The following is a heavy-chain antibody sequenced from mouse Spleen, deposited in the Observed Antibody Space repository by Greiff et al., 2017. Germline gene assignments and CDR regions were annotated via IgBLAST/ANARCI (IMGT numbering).Heavy chain of an antibody. CDR1: GYAFSSYW. Sequence: QVQLQQSGAELVRPGSSVKISCKASGYAFSSYWMNWVKQRPGQGLEWIGQIYPGDGDTNYNGKFKGKATLTADKSSSTAYMQLSSLTSEDSAVYFCARYGDYDERFAYWGQGTLVTVSA. D-gene: IGHD2-4*01. J-gene: IGHJ3*01. V-gene: IGHV1-80*01. CDR2: IYPGDGDT. CDR3: ARYGDYDERFAY.